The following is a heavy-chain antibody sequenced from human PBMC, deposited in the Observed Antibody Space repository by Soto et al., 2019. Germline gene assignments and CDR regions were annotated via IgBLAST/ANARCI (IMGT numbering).Heavy chain of an antibody. CDR1: GGSFSGYY. CDR2: INHIGIT. Sequence: VQLQQWGAGLLKPSETLSLTCAVYGGSFSGYYWSWIRQPPGKGLAWIGEINHIGITNYDASLNSLVTISLDTSKNQFTLRLSSVTAADTAVYYWAGGTWDLLFDPWCQGTLVTVSS. V-gene: IGHV4-34*01. CDR3: AGGTWDLLFDP. D-gene: IGHD1-26*01. J-gene: IGHJ5*02.